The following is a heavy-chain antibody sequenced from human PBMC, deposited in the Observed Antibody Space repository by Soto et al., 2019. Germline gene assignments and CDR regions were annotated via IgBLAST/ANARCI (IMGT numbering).Heavy chain of an antibody. Sequence: SETLSLTCTVSGGSISSYYWSWIRQPPGKGLEWIGYIYYSGSTNYNPSLKSRVTISVDTSKNQFSLKLSSVTAADTAVYYCARADVNCSGGSCYIGWFDPWGQGTLVTVSS. CDR3: ARADVNCSGGSCYIGWFDP. J-gene: IGHJ5*02. V-gene: IGHV4-59*08. CDR1: GGSISSYY. D-gene: IGHD2-15*01. CDR2: IYYSGST.